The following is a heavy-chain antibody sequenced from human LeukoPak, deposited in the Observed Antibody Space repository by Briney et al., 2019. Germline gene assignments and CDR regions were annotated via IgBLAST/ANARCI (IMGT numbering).Heavy chain of an antibody. D-gene: IGHD4-17*01. J-gene: IGHJ4*02. Sequence: PGGSLRLSCAASGFALSDYAINWVRQAPGKGLEWVANIKQDGSEKYYVDSVKGRFTISRDNAKNSLYLQMNSLRVEDTAVYYCARDPIGDYEGYFDHWGQGTLVTVSS. CDR3: ARDPIGDYEGYFDH. V-gene: IGHV3-7*01. CDR1: GFALSDYA. CDR2: IKQDGSEK.